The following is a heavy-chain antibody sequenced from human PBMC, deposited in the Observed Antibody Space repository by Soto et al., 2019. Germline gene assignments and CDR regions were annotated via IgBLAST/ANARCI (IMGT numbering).Heavy chain of an antibody. CDR1: GGSISSSNW. CDR3: ARDALTGTSQGYYYYYGMDV. V-gene: IGHV4-4*02. D-gene: IGHD1-7*01. Sequence: SETLSLTCAVSGGSISSSNWWSWVRQPPGKGLEWIGEIYHSGSTNYNPSLKSRVTISVDKSKNQFSLKLSSVTAADTAVYYCARDALTGTSQGYYYYYGMDVWGQGTTVTVSS. J-gene: IGHJ6*02. CDR2: IYHSGST.